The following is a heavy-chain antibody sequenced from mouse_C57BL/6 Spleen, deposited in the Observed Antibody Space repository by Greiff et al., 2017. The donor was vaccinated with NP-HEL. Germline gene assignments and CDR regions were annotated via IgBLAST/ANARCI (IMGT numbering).Heavy chain of an antibody. Sequence: QVQLKEPGAELVKPGASVKMSCKASGYTFTSYWITWVKQRPGQGLEWIGDIYPGSGSTNYNEKFKSKATLTVDTSSSTAYMQLSSLTSEDSAVYYCARSGHDYLYAMDYWGQGTSVTVSS. D-gene: IGHD2-4*01. CDR3: ARSGHDYLYAMDY. J-gene: IGHJ4*01. CDR2: IYPGSGST. V-gene: IGHV1-55*01. CDR1: GYTFTSYW.